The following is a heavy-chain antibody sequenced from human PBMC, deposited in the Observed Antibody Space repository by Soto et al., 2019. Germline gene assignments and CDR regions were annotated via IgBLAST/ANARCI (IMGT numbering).Heavy chain of an antibody. CDR1: GFNFIRKY. CDR2: LYSGGTT. Sequence: EVQLVESGGGLIQPGGSLRRSCAASGFNFIRKYMIWVRQAPGKGLEWVSILYSGGTTYYADSVKGRFTISRDTSENTLYLQMNSLRAEDTAVYYCARGLYDSGSFYFDFWGQGTLVTVSS. J-gene: IGHJ4*02. CDR3: ARGLYDSGSFYFDF. D-gene: IGHD3-10*01. V-gene: IGHV3-53*01.